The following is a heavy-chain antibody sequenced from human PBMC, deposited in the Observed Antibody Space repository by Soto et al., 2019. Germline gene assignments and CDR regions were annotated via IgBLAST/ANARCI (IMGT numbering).Heavy chain of an antibody. CDR1: GASIWSTDNY. CDR2: VYYTGST. V-gene: IGHV4-30-4*01. J-gene: IGHJ5*02. CDR3: VRTARQGAVAPHWFDR. D-gene: IGHD2-21*02. Sequence: SETLSLTCTVSGASIWSTDNYWSWIRQAPGKGLEWIGYVYYTGSTYYNPSLMSRLTISVDTSKNQFSLKLTSVTAAETAVYYCVRTARQGAVAPHWFDRWGQGTQVTVSS.